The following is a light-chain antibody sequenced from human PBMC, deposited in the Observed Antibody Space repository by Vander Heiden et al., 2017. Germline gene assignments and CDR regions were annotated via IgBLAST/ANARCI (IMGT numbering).Light chain of an antibody. CDR3: SSYTSSTTPV. CDR1: SSDVGGYDY. Sequence: QSALTQPASVSGSPGQSITISCTGTSSDVGGYDYVSWYQQHPGKAPKLMIYDVSNRPSEVSNRFSGSKSGNPASLTISGLQAEDEADYFCSSYTSSTTPVFGGGTKLTVL. V-gene: IGLV2-14*03. CDR2: DVS. J-gene: IGLJ2*01.